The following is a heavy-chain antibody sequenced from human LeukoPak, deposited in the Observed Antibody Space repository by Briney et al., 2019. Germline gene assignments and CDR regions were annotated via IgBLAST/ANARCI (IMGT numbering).Heavy chain of an antibody. CDR1: GFTFSSYW. Sequence: GGSLRLSCAASGFTFSSYWMSWVRQAPGKGLEWVANIKQDGSEKYYVDSVKGRFTISRDNAKNSLYLQMNSLRAEDTAVYYCARDPNRRLGTGAFDIWGQGTMVTVSS. J-gene: IGHJ3*02. CDR3: ARDPNRRLGTGAFDI. D-gene: IGHD7-27*01. CDR2: IKQDGSEK. V-gene: IGHV3-7*01.